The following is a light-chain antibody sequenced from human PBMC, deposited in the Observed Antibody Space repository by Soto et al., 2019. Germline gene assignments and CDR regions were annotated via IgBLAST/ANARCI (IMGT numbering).Light chain of an antibody. V-gene: IGKV1-39*01. CDR1: QSISSY. Sequence: DIQMTQSPSSLSASVGDRVTITCRASQSISSYLNWYQQKPGKAPKLLIYAASSLQSGVPSRFSGSGSGTDFTLTISSLQPEDFATYYCQQSYSTGDLTFGQGTKLEIK. J-gene: IGKJ2*01. CDR2: AAS. CDR3: QQSYSTGDLT.